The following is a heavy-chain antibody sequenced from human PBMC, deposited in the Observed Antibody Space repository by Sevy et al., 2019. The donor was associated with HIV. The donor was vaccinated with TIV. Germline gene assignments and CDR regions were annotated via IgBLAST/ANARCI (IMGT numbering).Heavy chain of an antibody. CDR3: ARDLHRGLSGSTSGY. V-gene: IGHV3-11*01. J-gene: IGHJ4*02. CDR2: ISSSGSNI. D-gene: IGHD3-3*01. Sequence: GGSLRLSCAASVFTFSDYYKSWIRQAPGKGLEWVSYISSSGSNIYYADSVKGRFTVSRDNAKNSMYLQMNSLRAEDTALYYCARDLHRGLSGSTSGYWGQGTLVTVSS. CDR1: VFTFSDYY.